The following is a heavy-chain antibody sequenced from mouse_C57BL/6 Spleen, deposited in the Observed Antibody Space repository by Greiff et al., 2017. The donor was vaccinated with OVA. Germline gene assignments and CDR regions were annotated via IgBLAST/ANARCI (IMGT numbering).Heavy chain of an antibody. J-gene: IGHJ2*01. CDR1: GFTFSSYA. V-gene: IGHV5-4*01. D-gene: IGHD1-1*01. CDR3: AREANYYGSSYFDY. CDR2: ISDGGSYT. Sequence: EVQRVESGGGLVKPGGSLKLSCAASGFTFSSYAMSWVRQTPEKRLEWVATISDGGSYTYYPDNVKGRFTISRDNAKNNLYLQMSHLKSEDTAMYYCAREANYYGSSYFDYWGQGTTLTVSS.